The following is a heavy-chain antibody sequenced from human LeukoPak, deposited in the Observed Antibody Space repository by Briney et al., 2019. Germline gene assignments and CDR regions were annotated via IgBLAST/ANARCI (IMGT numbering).Heavy chain of an antibody. CDR2: ITAGNGDT. Sequence: ASVKVSCTASGYIFTKYVVHWVRQAPGQRPEWMGWITAGNGDTKYSQNFQDRLTITRDTSASTVYMELSSLRSDDTAVYYCARAVGYCSGGSCYYPYGMDVWGKGTTVTVSS. V-gene: IGHV1-3*01. CDR3: ARAVGYCSGGSCYYPYGMDV. J-gene: IGHJ6*04. CDR1: GYIFTKYV. D-gene: IGHD2-15*01.